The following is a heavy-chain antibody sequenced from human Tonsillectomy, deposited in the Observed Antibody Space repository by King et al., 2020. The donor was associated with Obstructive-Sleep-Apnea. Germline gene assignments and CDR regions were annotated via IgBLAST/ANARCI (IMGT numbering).Heavy chain of an antibody. CDR1: EFTFSSYG. Sequence: VQLVESGGGVVQPGRSLRLSCAASEFTFSSYGMHWVRQAPGKGLEWVAIIWYDGSNKYYADSVKGRFTISRDNSKNTLYLQMNTLRAGDTAVYYCARPLIGTTGVDYWGQGTLVTVSS. D-gene: IGHD1-20*01. CDR2: IWYDGSNK. J-gene: IGHJ4*02. CDR3: ARPLIGTTGVDY. V-gene: IGHV3-33*01.